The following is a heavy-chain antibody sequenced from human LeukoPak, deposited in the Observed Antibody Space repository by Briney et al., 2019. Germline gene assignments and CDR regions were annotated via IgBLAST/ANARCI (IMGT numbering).Heavy chain of an antibody. J-gene: IGHJ6*02. CDR1: GFTFSNYV. Sequence: PGRSLRLSCAASGFTFSNYVMHWVRQAPGKGLEWVAVISYDGGDKKYVQSVKGRFTMSRDNSRDTLYLDMNNLRPEDTALYYCAKGAHLTLVDYGMDVWGQGTTVTVSS. D-gene: IGHD6-6*01. CDR3: AKGAHLTLVDYGMDV. V-gene: IGHV3-30*18. CDR2: ISYDGGDK.